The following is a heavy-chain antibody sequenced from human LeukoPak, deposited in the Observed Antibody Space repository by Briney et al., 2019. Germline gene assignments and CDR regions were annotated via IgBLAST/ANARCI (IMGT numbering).Heavy chain of an antibody. D-gene: IGHD6-13*01. CDR3: AKEHTSNWRSLDY. CDR1: GFTFSSYG. CDR2: IRYDANNK. V-gene: IGHV3-30*02. Sequence: PGGSLRLSCVASGFTFSSYGMHWVRQAPGKGLEWVSFIRYDANNKYYADSVRGRFTISRDNSKKTLYLQMNSLRLEDTAVYYCAKEHTSNWRSLDYWGEGTLVSVSS. J-gene: IGHJ4*02.